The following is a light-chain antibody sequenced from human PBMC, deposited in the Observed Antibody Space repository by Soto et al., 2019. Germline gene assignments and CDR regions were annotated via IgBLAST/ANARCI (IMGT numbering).Light chain of an antibody. V-gene: IGKV3-20*01. CDR2: GAS. Sequence: EIVLTQSPGTLSLSPGERATLSCRASQSVSSSYLAWYQQKPGQAPRLLIYGASSRATGIPDRFSGSGSGTDFTLTISRLEPEDFALYYCQQYHDWPPWTFGQGTKVEVK. CDR1: QSVSSSY. CDR3: QQYHDWPPWT. J-gene: IGKJ1*01.